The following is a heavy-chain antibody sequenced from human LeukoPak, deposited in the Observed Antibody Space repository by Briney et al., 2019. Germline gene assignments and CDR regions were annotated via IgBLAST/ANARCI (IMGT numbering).Heavy chain of an antibody. CDR3: ASERTIFGVVHFDY. V-gene: IGHV1-46*01. Sequence: ASVKVSCKASGYTFTNYAINWVRQAPGQGLEWMGILNPSGGSSSYAQKFRGRATLTRATSTSTVYMELSSLRSEDTAVYYCASERTIFGVVHFDYWGQGTLVTVSS. CDR2: LNPSGGSS. D-gene: IGHD3-3*01. CDR1: GYTFTNYA. J-gene: IGHJ4*02.